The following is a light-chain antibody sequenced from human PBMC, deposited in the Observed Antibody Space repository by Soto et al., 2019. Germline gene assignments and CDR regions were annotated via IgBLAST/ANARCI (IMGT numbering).Light chain of an antibody. J-gene: IGKJ4*01. CDR3: QQYESYSPLT. CDR1: QSIRSC. CDR2: DAY. Sequence: DIQMTQSPAILSASLGDRVTITWRASQSIRSCLARYQQKPVKAPKLLIYDAYSLESGVPSRFSGRRCGTEFTLTIAGLQPEDFATYYCQQYESYSPLTFGGGTKVDIK. V-gene: IGKV1-5*01.